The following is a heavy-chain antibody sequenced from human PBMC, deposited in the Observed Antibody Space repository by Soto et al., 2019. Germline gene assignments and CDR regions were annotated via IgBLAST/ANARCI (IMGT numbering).Heavy chain of an antibody. CDR1: GFTLSSAW. Sequence: EVRLVESGGGLVKPGGSLTLSCAASGFTLSSAWMNWVRLTPGRGLEWVGRIKGKADGGKTDYATPVKGRFTISRDDSQNTLYLQMNGLKTEDTALYYCTTITVTTIHPDYWGQGTLVTVSS. J-gene: IGHJ4*02. CDR3: TTITVTTIHPDY. V-gene: IGHV3-15*07. D-gene: IGHD3-22*01. CDR2: IKGKADGGKT.